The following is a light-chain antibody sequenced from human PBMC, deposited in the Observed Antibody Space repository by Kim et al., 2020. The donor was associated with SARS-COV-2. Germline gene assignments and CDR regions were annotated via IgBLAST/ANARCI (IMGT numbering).Light chain of an antibody. CDR1: QSVRDTY. V-gene: IGKV3-20*01. CDR2: GAS. Sequence: EIVLTQSPGTLSLSPGERATLSCRASQSVRDTYLAWYQQKPGQAPRLLIYGASSRATFIPDRFSGSGSGTDFTLTISRLEPEDFALYYCQQYGNSPYTFGQGTKLEIK. J-gene: IGKJ2*01. CDR3: QQYGNSPYT.